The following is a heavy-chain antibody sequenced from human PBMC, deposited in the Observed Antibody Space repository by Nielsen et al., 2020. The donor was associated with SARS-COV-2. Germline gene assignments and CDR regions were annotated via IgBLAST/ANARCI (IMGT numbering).Heavy chain of an antibody. CDR3: ARRSFSVSIDY. V-gene: IGHV4-59*12. Sequence: ESLKISCTVSGGSISSYYWSWIRQPPGKGLEWIGYIYYSGSTNYNPSLKSRVTISVDTSKNQFSLKLSSVTAADTAVYYCARRSFSVSIDYWGQGTLVTVSS. J-gene: IGHJ4*02. D-gene: IGHD5/OR15-5a*01. CDR1: GGSISSYY. CDR2: IYYSGST.